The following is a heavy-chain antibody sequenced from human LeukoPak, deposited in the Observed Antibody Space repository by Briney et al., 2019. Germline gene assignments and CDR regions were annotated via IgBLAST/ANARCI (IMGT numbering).Heavy chain of an antibody. CDR2: IYYSGST. V-gene: IGHV4-59*01. CDR1: GGFISTYY. Sequence: PSETLSLTCTVSGGFISTYYWSWIRQPPGKGLEWIGYIYYSGSTNYNPSLKSRVTISVDTSKNQFSLKLSSVTAADTAVYYCASSGYAFYYMDVWGKGTTVTISS. CDR3: ASSGYAFYYMDV. D-gene: IGHD5-12*01. J-gene: IGHJ6*03.